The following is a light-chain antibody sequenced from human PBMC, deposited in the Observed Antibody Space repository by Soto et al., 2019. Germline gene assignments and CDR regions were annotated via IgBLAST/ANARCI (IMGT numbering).Light chain of an antibody. Sequence: EIVLTQSPGTLSLSPGERATLSCRASQSLSKTYLAWYQKKPGQAPRLLTDGASSRATGTPDRFSGSGSGTDFTLTISRLEPEDFAVYYCQQYVSPPWTFGQGTKVEIK. V-gene: IGKV3-20*01. J-gene: IGKJ1*01. CDR2: GAS. CDR3: QQYVSPPWT. CDR1: QSLSKTY.